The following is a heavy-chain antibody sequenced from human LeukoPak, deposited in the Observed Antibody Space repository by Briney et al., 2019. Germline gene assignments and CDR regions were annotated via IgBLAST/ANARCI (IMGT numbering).Heavy chain of an antibody. Sequence: ASETLSLTCTVSGGSISSGGYYWSWIRQHPGKGLEWIGCIYYSGSTYYNPSLKSRVTISVDTSKNQFSLKLSSVTAADTAVYYCARRAAAASVVYYYYYGMDVWGQGTTVTVSS. V-gene: IGHV4-31*03. J-gene: IGHJ6*02. CDR1: GGSISSGGYY. D-gene: IGHD6-13*01. CDR2: IYYSGST. CDR3: ARRAAAASVVYYYYYGMDV.